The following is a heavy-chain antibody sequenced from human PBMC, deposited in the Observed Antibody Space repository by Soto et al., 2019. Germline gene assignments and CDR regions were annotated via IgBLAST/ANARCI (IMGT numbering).Heavy chain of an antibody. D-gene: IGHD3-10*01. V-gene: IGHV4-59*01. Sequence: ETLSLTCIVSGDSFSNYYCNWIRQSPGKGLEWIGYIYYSGNTNYNPSLESRVTISLDPSKNQFSLKLTSVTAADTAVYYCARALPHYYYGSGSYYGGFDYWGQGTLVTVSS. J-gene: IGHJ4*02. CDR2: IYYSGNT. CDR1: GDSFSNYY. CDR3: ARALPHYYYGSGSYYGGFDY.